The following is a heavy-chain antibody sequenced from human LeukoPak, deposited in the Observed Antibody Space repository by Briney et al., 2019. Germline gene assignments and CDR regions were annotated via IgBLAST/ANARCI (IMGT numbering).Heavy chain of an antibody. CDR2: INHSGST. J-gene: IGHJ6*02. CDR1: GGTTSSYY. CDR3: ARVGSNYYGSGSYYNPPGYYYYGMDV. D-gene: IGHD3-10*01. V-gene: IGHV4-34*01. Sequence: SETLSLTCTVSGGTTSSYYWSWIRQAPGKGLEWIGEINHSGSTNYNPSLKSRVTISVDTSKNQFSLKLSSVTAADTAVYYCARVGSNYYGSGSYYNPPGYYYYGMDVWGQGTTVTVSS.